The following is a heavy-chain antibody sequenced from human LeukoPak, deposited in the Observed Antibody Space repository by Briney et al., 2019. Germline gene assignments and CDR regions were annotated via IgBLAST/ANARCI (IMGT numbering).Heavy chain of an antibody. CDR1: GFTFSDYD. CDR2: ISYDGSDK. J-gene: IGHJ5*02. Sequence: GGSLRLSCAASGFTFSDYDIHWVRQTPGKGLEWVAIISYDGSDKYYADSVKGRFAISRDNSRDTLYLQMNSLRAEDTAVYYCARVYYDFWSGYSPWWFDPWGQGTLVTVSS. D-gene: IGHD3-3*01. V-gene: IGHV3-30*03. CDR3: ARVYYDFWSGYSPWWFDP.